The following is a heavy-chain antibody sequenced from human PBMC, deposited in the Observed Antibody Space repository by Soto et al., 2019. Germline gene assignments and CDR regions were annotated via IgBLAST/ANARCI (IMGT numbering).Heavy chain of an antibody. CDR3: ARMATFGSLNWFDP. CDR1: GYSFTNND. CDR2: MNPGSGDT. Sequence: ASVKVSCKASGYSFTNNDVTWVRQATGQGLEWMGWMNPGSGDTGYAQKFQGRVTMTRDISIATAYMELSSLRSDDTAIYYCARMATFGSLNWFDPWGQVTLVTVSS. D-gene: IGHD3-16*01. J-gene: IGHJ5*02. V-gene: IGHV1-8*01.